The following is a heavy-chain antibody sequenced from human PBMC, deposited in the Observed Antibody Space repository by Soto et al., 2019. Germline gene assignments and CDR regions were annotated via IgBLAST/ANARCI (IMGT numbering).Heavy chain of an antibody. CDR3: ARDPKNDNWLDP. V-gene: IGHV1-8*01. Sequence: ASVKVSCKASGYSFISYDINWVRQATGQGLEWMGWLNPNNGNTDYAQKFQGRITMTRDTSTNTAYLQLSSLTSEDTAVYYCARDPKNDNWLDPWGQGTRVTVSS. J-gene: IGHJ5*02. CDR1: GYSFISYD. CDR2: LNPNNGNT.